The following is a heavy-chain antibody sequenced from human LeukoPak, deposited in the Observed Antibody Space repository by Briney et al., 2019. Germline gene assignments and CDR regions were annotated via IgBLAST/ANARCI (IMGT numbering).Heavy chain of an antibody. J-gene: IGHJ4*02. V-gene: IGHV1-69*01. Sequence: GASVKLSCKASGGTFSSYAISWVRQAPGQGLEWMGGIIPIFGTANYAQTFQGRVTITADESTSTAYMELSSLRSEDTAVYYCARDSYLPTADIVVVPAAPLGYWGQGTLVTVSS. CDR3: ARDSYLPTADIVVVPAAPLGY. CDR2: IIPIFGTA. CDR1: GGTFSSYA. D-gene: IGHD2-2*01.